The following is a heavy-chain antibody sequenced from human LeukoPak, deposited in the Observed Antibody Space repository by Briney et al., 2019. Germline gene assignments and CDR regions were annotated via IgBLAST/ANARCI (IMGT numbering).Heavy chain of an antibody. Sequence: PGGSLRLSCAASGFTVSSNYMSWVRQAPGKGLEWVSVIYSGGSTYYADSVKGRFTISRDNSKNTLYLQMNSLRAEDTAVYYCVRRDYGDYTLFDYWGQGTLVTVSS. D-gene: IGHD4-17*01. J-gene: IGHJ4*02. CDR3: VRRDYGDYTLFDY. CDR1: GFTVSSNY. V-gene: IGHV3-53*01. CDR2: IYSGGST.